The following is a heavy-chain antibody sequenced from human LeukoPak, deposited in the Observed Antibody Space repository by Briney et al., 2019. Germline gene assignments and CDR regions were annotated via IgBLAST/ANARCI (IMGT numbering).Heavy chain of an antibody. CDR2: INPNSADT. J-gene: IGHJ5*02. D-gene: IGHD3-10*01. Sequence: EASVKVSCKASGYTFTGYYIHWVRQAPGQGLEWMGRINPNSADTNYAQKFQGRVTMTRDTSISTAYMELSRLRSDDTAVYYCVRTSYYGSGSYTTWGQGTLVTVSS. CDR1: GYTFTGYY. V-gene: IGHV1-2*06. CDR3: VRTSYYGSGSYTT.